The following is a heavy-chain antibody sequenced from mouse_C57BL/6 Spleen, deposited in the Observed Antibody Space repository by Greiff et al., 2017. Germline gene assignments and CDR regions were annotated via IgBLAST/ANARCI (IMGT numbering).Heavy chain of an antibody. V-gene: IGHV1-52*01. D-gene: IGHD2-3*01. CDR3: ATLYKGYWFAD. CDR1: GYTFTSYW. J-gene: IGHJ3*01. CDR2: IDPSDSET. Sequence: VQLQQPGAELVRPGSSVKLSCKASGYTFTSYWMHWVKQRPIQGLEWIGNIDPSDSETHYNQKFKDKATLTVDKSSSTAYMHLSSLTSEDSAVYYCATLYKGYWFADWGQGTLVTVSA.